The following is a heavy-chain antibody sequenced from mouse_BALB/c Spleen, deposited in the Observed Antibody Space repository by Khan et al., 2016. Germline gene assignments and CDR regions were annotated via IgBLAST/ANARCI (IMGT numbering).Heavy chain of an antibody. J-gene: IGHJ2*01. CDR3: ARGMITTFDY. Sequence: EVKLEESGPGLVKPSQSLSLTCTVTGYSITSDYAWNWIRQFPGNKLEWMGYISYSDSTNYNPSLKSRISITRDTSKNQFFLQLNSVTTEDTATYYCARGMITTFDYWGQGTTLTVSS. CDR1: GYSITSDYA. CDR2: ISYSDST. D-gene: IGHD2-4*01. V-gene: IGHV3-2*02.